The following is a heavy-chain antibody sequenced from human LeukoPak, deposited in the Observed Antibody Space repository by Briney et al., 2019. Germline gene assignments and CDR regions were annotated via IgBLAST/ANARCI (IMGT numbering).Heavy chain of an antibody. J-gene: IGHJ5*02. CDR2: IWYDGSNK. CDR1: GFTFSSYG. V-gene: IGHV3-33*06. Sequence: GGSLRLSCAASGFTFSSYGMHWVRQAPGKGLEWVAVIWYDGSNKYYADSVKGRFTISRDNSKNTLYPQMNSLRAEDTAVYYCAKDQYIGEWFDPWGQGTLVTVSS. D-gene: IGHD3-10*01. CDR3: AKDQYIGEWFDP.